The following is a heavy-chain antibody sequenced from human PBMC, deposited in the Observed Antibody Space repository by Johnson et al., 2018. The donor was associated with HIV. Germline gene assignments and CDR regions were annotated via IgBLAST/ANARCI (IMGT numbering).Heavy chain of an antibody. D-gene: IGHD6-13*01. CDR1: GFTFSSYG. J-gene: IGHJ3*02. CDR3: ARDRAAAGTDALDI. CDR2: ISYDGSNK. Sequence: QVQLVESGGGLVQPGGSLRLSCVASGFTFSSYGMNWVRQAPGKGLEWVAVISYDGSNKYYADSVQGRFTISRDNSKNTLYLQMNSLRAEDTAVYYCARDRAAAGTDALDIWGQGTMVTVSS. V-gene: IGHV3-30*03.